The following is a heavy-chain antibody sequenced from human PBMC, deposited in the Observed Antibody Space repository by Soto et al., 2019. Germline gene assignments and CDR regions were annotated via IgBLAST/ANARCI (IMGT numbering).Heavy chain of an antibody. V-gene: IGHV1-8*01. D-gene: IGHD3-3*01. J-gene: IGHJ6*02. CDR1: GYTFSSYD. CDR3: ARDQGITTFGVYSMYYYGMDV. Sequence: GASVKVSCKGSGYTFSSYDIYWVRQATGQGPEWMGWMNPNSGDTGYAQRFQGRVTMTRSTSMSTAYMELNSLTSEDTAVYYCARDQGITTFGVYSMYYYGMDVWGPGTTVTVSS. CDR2: MNPNSGDT.